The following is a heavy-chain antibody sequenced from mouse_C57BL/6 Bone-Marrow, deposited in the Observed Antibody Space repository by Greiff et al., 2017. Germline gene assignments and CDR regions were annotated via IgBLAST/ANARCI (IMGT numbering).Heavy chain of an antibody. CDR1: GYSFTGYY. J-gene: IGHJ4*01. D-gene: IGHD3-2*02. CDR2: IYPYNGVS. V-gene: IGHV1-31*01. CDR3: ATPSSGYCYYYAMDY. Sequence: VQLKQSGPELVKPGASVTISCKASGYSFTGYYMHWVKQSHGNILDWIGYIYPYNGVSSYNQKFKGKATLTVDKSSSTAYMELRSLTSEDSAVYYCATPSSGYCYYYAMDYWGQGTSVTVSS.